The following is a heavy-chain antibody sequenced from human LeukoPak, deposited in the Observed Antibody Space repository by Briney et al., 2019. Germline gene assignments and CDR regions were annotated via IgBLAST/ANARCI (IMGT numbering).Heavy chain of an antibody. D-gene: IGHD6-13*01. V-gene: IGHV4-59*01. CDR1: GGSISSYY. CDR2: IYYSGST. CDR3: ARDQGGSIAADDGDAFDI. J-gene: IGHJ3*02. Sequence: SETLSLTCTVSGGSISSYYCSWSRQPPGKGLEWIGYIYYSGSTNYNPSLKSRVTISVDTSKNQFSLKLSSVTAADPAVYNCARDQGGSIAADDGDAFDIWGQGTMVTVSS.